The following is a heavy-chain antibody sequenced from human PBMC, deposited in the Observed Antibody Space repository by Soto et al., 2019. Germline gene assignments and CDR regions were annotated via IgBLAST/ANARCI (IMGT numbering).Heavy chain of an antibody. J-gene: IGHJ6*02. V-gene: IGHV3-23*01. Sequence: PGGPVRLSCAASKLSFSNYAMNWVRQAPGKGLERVSAISGSGGSSYYAAPVKGRFTISRDDSKNTLYLQMNSLKTEDTAVYYCTTDLPDTAMAPKYYYYRMYVWGQGTTVTVSS. D-gene: IGHD5-18*01. CDR1: KLSFSNYA. CDR2: ISGSGGSS. CDR3: TTDLPDTAMAPKYYYYRMYV.